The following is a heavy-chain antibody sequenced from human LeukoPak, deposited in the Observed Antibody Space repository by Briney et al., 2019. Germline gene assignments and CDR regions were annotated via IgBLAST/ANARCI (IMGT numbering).Heavy chain of an antibody. CDR1: GFTFSSYA. Sequence: PGGSLRLSCAASGFTFSSYAMSWVRQAPGKGLEWVSAIRGSGGSTYYADSVKGRFTISRDNSKNTLYLKMNSLRAEDTAVYYCAKDFRGYSYFFDYWGQGTLVTVSS. V-gene: IGHV3-23*01. D-gene: IGHD5-18*01. CDR2: IRGSGGST. J-gene: IGHJ4*02. CDR3: AKDFRGYSYFFDY.